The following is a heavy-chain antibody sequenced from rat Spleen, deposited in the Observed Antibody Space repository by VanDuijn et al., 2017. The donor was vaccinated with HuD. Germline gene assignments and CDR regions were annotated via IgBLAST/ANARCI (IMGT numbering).Heavy chain of an antibody. V-gene: IGHV5-31*01. Sequence: EVQLVESGGGLVQPGRSLKLSCVASGFTFSDYGMNWIRQAPGKGLEWVSSININGGVTYYADSVKGRFTISRDNAKSTLYLQMDSLRSEDTATYYCARRGSLLGVMDAWGQGASVTVSS. CDR3: ARRGSLLGVMDA. J-gene: IGHJ4*01. CDR1: GFTFSDYG. CDR2: ININGGVT. D-gene: IGHD1-1*01.